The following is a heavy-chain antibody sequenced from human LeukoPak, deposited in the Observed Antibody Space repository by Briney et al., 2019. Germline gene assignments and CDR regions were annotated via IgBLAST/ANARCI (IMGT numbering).Heavy chain of an antibody. D-gene: IGHD6-6*01. J-gene: IGHJ3*02. CDR3: ARAYTESYSSFHAFDI. Sequence: GRSLRLSCAASGFTFSSYAMHWVRQAPGKGLEWVAVISYDGSNKYYADSVKGRFTISRDNSKNTLYLQMNSLGAEDTAVYYCARAYTESYSSFHAFDIWGQGTMVTVSS. CDR1: GFTFSSYA. CDR2: ISYDGSNK. V-gene: IGHV3-30-3*01.